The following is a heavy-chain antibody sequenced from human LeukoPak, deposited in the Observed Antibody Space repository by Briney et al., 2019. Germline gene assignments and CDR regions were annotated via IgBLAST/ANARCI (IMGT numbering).Heavy chain of an antibody. J-gene: IGHJ4*02. CDR1: GGSISSGGFY. V-gene: IGHV4-30-4*01. D-gene: IGHD3-22*01. Sequence: SETLSLTCTVSGGSISSGGFYWSWIRQPPGKGLEWIVYFYYSGSTYYNPSLKSRVTISVDTSKNQFSLKLSSVTAADTAVYYCARGLHYYDSSALLVWGQGTLVTISS. CDR3: ARGLHYYDSSALLV. CDR2: FYYSGST.